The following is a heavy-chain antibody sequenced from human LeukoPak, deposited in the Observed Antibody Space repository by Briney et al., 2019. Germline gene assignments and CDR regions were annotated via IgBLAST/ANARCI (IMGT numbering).Heavy chain of an antibody. CDR1: GYTFTGYY. D-gene: IGHD2-8*01. J-gene: IGHJ4*02. CDR2: INPNSGGT. CDR3: AREGCTNGVCYADY. Sequence: ASVNVSCKASGYTFTGYYMHWVRQAPGQGLEWMGWINPNSGGTNYAQKFQGWVTMTRDTSISTAYMELSRLRSDDTAVYYCAREGCTNGVCYADYWGQGTLVTVSS. V-gene: IGHV1-2*04.